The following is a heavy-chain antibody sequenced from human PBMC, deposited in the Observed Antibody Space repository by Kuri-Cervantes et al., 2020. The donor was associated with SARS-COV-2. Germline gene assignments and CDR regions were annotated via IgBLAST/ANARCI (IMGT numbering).Heavy chain of an antibody. CDR1: GFTFSSYA. D-gene: IGHD3/OR15-3a*01. CDR3: ARDWAGTEGFDAFDI. CDR2: VSYDGSKK. J-gene: IGHJ3*02. Sequence: GESLKISCAASGFTFSSYAMHWVRQAPDKGLEWVAVVSYDGSKKCYADSVKGRFTISRDNAKNSLYLQMNSLRAEDTAVYYCARDWAGTEGFDAFDIWGQGTMVTVSS. V-gene: IGHV3-30-3*01.